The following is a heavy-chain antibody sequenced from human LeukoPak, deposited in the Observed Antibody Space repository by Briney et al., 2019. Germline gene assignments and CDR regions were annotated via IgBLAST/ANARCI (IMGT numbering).Heavy chain of an antibody. CDR1: GFTVSNNY. J-gene: IGHJ4*02. Sequence: GGSLRLSCAASGFTVSNNYMSWVRQAPGKGLEWVSVIYSGGSTYYADSVKGRFTISRDNAKNTLYLQMNSLRAEDTAVYYCARDILAARPVDYWGQGTLVTVSS. CDR2: IYSGGST. D-gene: IGHD6-6*01. V-gene: IGHV3-66*01. CDR3: ARDILAARPVDY.